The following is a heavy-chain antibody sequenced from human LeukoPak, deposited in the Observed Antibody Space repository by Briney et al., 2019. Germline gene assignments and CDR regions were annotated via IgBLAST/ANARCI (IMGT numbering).Heavy chain of an antibody. J-gene: IGHJ4*02. V-gene: IGHV1-18*01. D-gene: IGHD3-22*01. Sequence: ASVTVSCKASGYTFTSYGISWVRQAPGQGLEWMGWISAYNGNTNYAQKLQGRVTMTTDTSTSTAYMELRSLRSDDTAVYYCARTYYYDSSGYNPFDYWGQGTLVTVSS. CDR3: ARTYYYDSSGYNPFDY. CDR1: GYTFTSYG. CDR2: ISAYNGNT.